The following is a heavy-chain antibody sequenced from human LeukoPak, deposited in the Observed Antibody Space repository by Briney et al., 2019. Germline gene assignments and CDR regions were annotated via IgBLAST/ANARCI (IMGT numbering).Heavy chain of an antibody. CDR3: AKSATTVTSNFDY. CDR2: ISDSGGGT. D-gene: IGHD4-17*01. Sequence: PGGSLRLSCAASGFTFSSHGMSWVRQAPGKGLEWVSGISDSGGGTFYADSVRGRFTISRDNSKNTVYLQMNSLRAEDTAVYYCAKSATTVTSNFDYWGQGTLVTVSS. V-gene: IGHV3-23*01. J-gene: IGHJ4*02. CDR1: GFTFSSHG.